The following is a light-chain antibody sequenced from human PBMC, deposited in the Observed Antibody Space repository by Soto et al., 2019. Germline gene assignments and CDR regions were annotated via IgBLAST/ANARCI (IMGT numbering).Light chain of an antibody. Sequence: DIQMTQSPSALSASVGDRVTITCLAGQSISSYLNCYQKKQGKAPKVLIYDAYSLKSGVPSRFSGSGSGTDFTITISSLQPEDFATYYCQQSYSNTMYTFGQGTKVDIK. CDR2: DAY. CDR3: QQSYSNTMYT. CDR1: QSISSY. V-gene: IGKV1-39*01. J-gene: IGKJ2*01.